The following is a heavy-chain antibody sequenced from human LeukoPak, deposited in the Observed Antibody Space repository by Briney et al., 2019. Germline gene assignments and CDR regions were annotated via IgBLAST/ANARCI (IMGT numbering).Heavy chain of an antibody. V-gene: IGHV1-2*02. CDR3: ARDQNTMVRGVNRLYY. Sequence: ASVKVSCKASGYTFTGYYIHWVRQAPGQGLEWMGWINPNSGGTNYAQKFQGRVTMTRDTSISTAYMELSRLRSDDTAVYYCARDQNTMVRGVNRLYYWGQGTLVTFSS. J-gene: IGHJ4*02. D-gene: IGHD3-10*01. CDR2: INPNSGGT. CDR1: GYTFTGYY.